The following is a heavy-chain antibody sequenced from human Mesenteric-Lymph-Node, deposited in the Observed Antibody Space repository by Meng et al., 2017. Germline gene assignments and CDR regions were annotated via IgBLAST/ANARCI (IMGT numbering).Heavy chain of an antibody. V-gene: IGHV3-11*01. J-gene: IGHJ1*01. CDR2: ISKSGSTI. CDR3: AKGCSGGDCYSKYFHH. Sequence: GESLKISCAASGFTFSDYYMSWIRQAPGKGLEWVSYISKSGSTIYYADSVEGRFTISRDNSKNTLYLQMKSLRAEDTAVYFCAKGCSGGDCYSKYFHHWGQGTLVTVSS. D-gene: IGHD2-21*02. CDR1: GFTFSDYY.